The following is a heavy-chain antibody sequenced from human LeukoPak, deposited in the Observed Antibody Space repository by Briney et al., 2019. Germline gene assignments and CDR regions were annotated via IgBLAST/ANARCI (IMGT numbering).Heavy chain of an antibody. Sequence: ASVKVSCKASGYTFTGYYMHGVRQAPGQGRDWMGWINPHSGDTKYAQKFQGRVTMTRDTSIRTAYLELSRLRSDATALYYCARRHDDSSLLVDSWGPGALVTVSS. D-gene: IGHD4-17*01. V-gene: IGHV1-2*02. J-gene: IGHJ4*02. CDR2: INPHSGDT. CDR3: ARRHDDSSLLVDS. CDR1: GYTFTGYY.